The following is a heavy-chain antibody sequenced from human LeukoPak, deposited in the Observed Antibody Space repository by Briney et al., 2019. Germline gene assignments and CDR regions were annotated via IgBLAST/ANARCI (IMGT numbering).Heavy chain of an antibody. J-gene: IGHJ6*03. CDR1: GGSFSHYY. D-gene: IGHD1-7*01. CDR3: ARRWNYGRNYYIDV. CDR2: INDGGTI. V-gene: IGHV4-34*01. Sequence: SETLSLTCAVHGGSFSHYYWSWIRQPPGKGLEWIGEINDGGTINYNPSLLSRVAVSMDTSKNHFSLRLTSVTATDTAVYYCARRWNYGRNYYIDVWGNGATVSVSS.